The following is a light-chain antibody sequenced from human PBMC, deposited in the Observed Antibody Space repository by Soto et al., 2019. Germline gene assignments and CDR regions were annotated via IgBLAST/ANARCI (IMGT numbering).Light chain of an antibody. V-gene: IGKV1-5*01. CDR3: QQYNSYWT. CDR2: DAS. J-gene: IGKJ1*01. Sequence: TQMPHSPSTLSASVLDTVTITFRASQSISSWLAWYQQKPGKAPKPLIYDASSLESGVPSRFSGSASGTEFTLTISSLQPDDFATYYCQQYNSYWTFGQGTKVDIK. CDR1: QSISSW.